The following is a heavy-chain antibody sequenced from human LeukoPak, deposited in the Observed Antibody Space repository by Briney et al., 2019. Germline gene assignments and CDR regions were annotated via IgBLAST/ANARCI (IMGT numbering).Heavy chain of an antibody. CDR1: GGSISSYY. Sequence: SETLSLTCTVSGGSISSYYWSWLRQPPGKGLEWIGYIYYSGSTNYNPSLKSRVTISVDTSKNQFSLKLSSVTAADTAVYYCARETRYSSGWTERSYYYGMDVWGQRTTVTVSS. V-gene: IGHV4-59*01. CDR2: IYYSGST. D-gene: IGHD6-19*01. J-gene: IGHJ6*02. CDR3: ARETRYSSGWTERSYYYGMDV.